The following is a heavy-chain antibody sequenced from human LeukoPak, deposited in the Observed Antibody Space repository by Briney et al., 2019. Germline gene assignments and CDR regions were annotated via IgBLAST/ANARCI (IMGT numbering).Heavy chain of an antibody. CDR1: GFTFSTYW. V-gene: IGHV3-7*01. D-gene: IGHD3-10*01. CDR3: ARDGLLWFGELPEAFDI. Sequence: PGGSLRLSCAASGFTFSTYWMGWVRQAPGKGLNGGPTINQNESEKYYVDSVQGRFTISRDNAKNSLYLQMNSLRAEDTAVYYCARDGLLWFGELPEAFDIWGQGTMVTVSS. CDR2: INQNESEK. J-gene: IGHJ3*02.